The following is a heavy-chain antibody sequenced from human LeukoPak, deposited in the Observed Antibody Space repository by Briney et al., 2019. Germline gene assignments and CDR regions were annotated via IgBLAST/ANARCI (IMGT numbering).Heavy chain of an antibody. D-gene: IGHD6-13*01. V-gene: IGHV1-18*01. J-gene: IGHJ3*02. CDR1: GYTFTSYG. CDR3: ARDSSSSWYPKTPFDI. Sequence: ASVKVSCKASGYTFTSYGISWVRQAPGQGLEWMGWISAYNGNTNYAQKLQGRVTMTTGTSTSTAYMELRSLRSDDTAVYYCARDSSSSWYPKTPFDIWGQGTMVTVSS. CDR2: ISAYNGNT.